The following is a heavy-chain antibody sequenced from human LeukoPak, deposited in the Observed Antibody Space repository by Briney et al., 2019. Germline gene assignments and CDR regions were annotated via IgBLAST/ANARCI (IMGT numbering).Heavy chain of an antibody. D-gene: IGHD3-9*01. CDR2: IYSGGYT. Sequence: GGSLRLSCAASGFTVSSNYMSWVRQAPGKGLEWVSVIYSGGYTHYADSAQGRFTISRHISENTLYLQMNSLRPEDTALYYCARDSGDDTTGYMGWGYWGQGALVTVSS. CDR1: GFTVSSNY. CDR3: ARDSGDDTTGYMGWGY. V-gene: IGHV3-53*04. J-gene: IGHJ4*02.